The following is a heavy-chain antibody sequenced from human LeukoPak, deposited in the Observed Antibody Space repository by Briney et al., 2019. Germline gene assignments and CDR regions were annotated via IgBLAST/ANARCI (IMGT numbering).Heavy chain of an antibody. CDR3: ARKGLRPSEWLPEYFFDY. Sequence: PSETLSLTCAVYGGSFSGYYWSWIRQPPGKGLEWIGEINHVGVTNSNPSLKSRVAISVDTSKNQFSLILSSVNAADTALYYCARKGLRPSEWLPEYFFDYWGQGVLVTVSS. CDR2: INHVGVT. V-gene: IGHV4-34*01. CDR1: GGSFSGYY. J-gene: IGHJ4*02. D-gene: IGHD3-3*01.